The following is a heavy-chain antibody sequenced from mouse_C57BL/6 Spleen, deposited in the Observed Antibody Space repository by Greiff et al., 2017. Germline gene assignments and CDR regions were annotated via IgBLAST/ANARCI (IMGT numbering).Heavy chain of an antibody. J-gene: IGHJ2*01. D-gene: IGHD3-2*02. Sequence: VQLQQSGAELVKPGASVKLSCKASGYTFTSYWMQWVKQRPGQGLEWIGEIDPSDSYPNYNQKFKGKATLTVDTSSSTAYMQLSSLTSEDAAVDYCARRGQLRVYFDYGGQGTTLTVSS. CDR3: ARRGQLRVYFDY. V-gene: IGHV1-50*01. CDR2: IDPSDSYP. CDR1: GYTFTSYW.